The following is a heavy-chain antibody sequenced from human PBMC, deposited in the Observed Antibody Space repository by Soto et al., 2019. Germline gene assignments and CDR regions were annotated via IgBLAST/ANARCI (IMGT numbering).Heavy chain of an antibody. J-gene: IGHJ3*02. CDR2: IIPILGIA. CDR1: GGTFSSYA. V-gene: IGHV1-69*04. CDR3: ASFLQYSHDAFDI. Sequence: ASVKVSCTASGGTFSSYAISWVRQAPGQGLEWMGRIIPILGIANYAQKFQGRVTITADKSTSTAYMELSSPRSEDTAVYYCASFLQYSHDAFDIWGQGTMVTVSS. D-gene: IGHD5-18*01.